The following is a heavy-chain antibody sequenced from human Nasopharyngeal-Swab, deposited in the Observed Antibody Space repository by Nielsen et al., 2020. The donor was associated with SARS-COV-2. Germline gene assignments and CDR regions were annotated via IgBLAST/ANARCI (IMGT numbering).Heavy chain of an antibody. J-gene: IGHJ4*02. CDR2: INPNSGGT. CDR1: GYTFTGYY. CDR3: ARNYYDSSERVPFDY. Sequence: ASVKVSCKASGYTFTGYYMHWVRQAPGQGLEWMGRINPNSGGTNYAQKFQGRVTMTRDTSISTAYMELSRLRSDDTAVYYCARNYYDSSERVPFDYWGQGTLVTVSS. D-gene: IGHD3-22*01. V-gene: IGHV1-2*06.